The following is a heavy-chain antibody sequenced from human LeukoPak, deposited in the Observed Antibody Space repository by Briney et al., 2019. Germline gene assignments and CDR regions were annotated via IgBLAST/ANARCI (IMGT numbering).Heavy chain of an antibody. D-gene: IGHD3-22*01. CDR1: GGSISSYY. CDR3: ARADYYDSSGYLDAFDI. J-gene: IGHJ3*02. V-gene: IGHV4-59*01. Sequence: PSETLSLTCTVSGGSISSYYWSWIRQPPGKGLEWIGYIYFSGSTNYNPSLNSRVTISVDTSKAQLSLKLSSVTAADTAVYYCARADYYDSSGYLDAFDIWGQGTMVTVSS. CDR2: IYFSGST.